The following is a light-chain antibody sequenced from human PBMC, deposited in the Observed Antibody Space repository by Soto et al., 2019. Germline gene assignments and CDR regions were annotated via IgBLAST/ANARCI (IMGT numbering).Light chain of an antibody. Sequence: ESVLTQSPATLSLSPGERATLSCRASPSVSNSLACYQHKPGQAPRLLIYDASNRATGVPTRCSGSGSGTDCALTISSLEPEDVAVYYCQQRHKWPPVTFGGGTRVEIK. CDR3: QQRHKWPPVT. J-gene: IGKJ4*01. CDR1: PSVSNS. V-gene: IGKV3-11*01. CDR2: DAS.